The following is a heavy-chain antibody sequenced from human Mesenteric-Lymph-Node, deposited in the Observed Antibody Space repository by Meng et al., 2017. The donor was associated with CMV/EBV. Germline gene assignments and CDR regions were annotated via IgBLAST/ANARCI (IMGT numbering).Heavy chain of an antibody. Sequence: GESLKISCAASGFSFSNYALSWVRQTPGKGLEWVSAISGDGSTTYYADSVKGRFTISRDNSKNTLYLQMNSLRAEDTAVYYCASFSGYSSSSEFGCWGRGTLVTVSS. CDR2: ISGDGSTT. CDR3: ASFSGYSSSSEFGC. V-gene: IGHV3-23*01. CDR1: GFSFSNYA. D-gene: IGHD6-6*01. J-gene: IGHJ4*02.